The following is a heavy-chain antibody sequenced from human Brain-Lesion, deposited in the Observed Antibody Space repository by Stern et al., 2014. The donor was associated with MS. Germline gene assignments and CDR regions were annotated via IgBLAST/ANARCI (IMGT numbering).Heavy chain of an antibody. CDR2: TYYRSKWYY. CDR3: AKGYNWFDS. V-gene: IGHV6-1*01. J-gene: IGHJ5*01. CDR1: GDSVSSHSAA. Sequence: QVQLVESGPGLMKPSQTLALTCAISGDSVSSHSAAWNWIRQSPSRGLEWLGRTYYRSKWYYQYAESVKSRITINADTSTNQFSLQLNSVTPEDTAVYLCAKGYNWFDSWGQGTVVTVS.